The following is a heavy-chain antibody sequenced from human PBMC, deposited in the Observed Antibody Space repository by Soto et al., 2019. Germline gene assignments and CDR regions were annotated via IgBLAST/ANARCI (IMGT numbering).Heavy chain of an antibody. CDR1: GFTISNAW. V-gene: IGHV3-15*01. D-gene: IGHD3-22*01. CDR3: TTDPNYESSGYYALDAFDI. J-gene: IGHJ3*02. Sequence: GGSLSLSCAASGFTISNAWMSWVRQAPGKGLEWVGRIKSKTDGGTTDYAAPVKGRFTISRDESKNTLYLQMNSLKTEDTAVYYCTTDPNYESSGYYALDAFDIWGQGTMVTVSS. CDR2: IKSKTDGGTT.